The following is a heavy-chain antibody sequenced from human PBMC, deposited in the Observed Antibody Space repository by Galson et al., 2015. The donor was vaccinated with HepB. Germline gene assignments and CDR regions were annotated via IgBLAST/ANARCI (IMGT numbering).Heavy chain of an antibody. CDR1: GFTFSNYA. V-gene: IGHV3-23*01. CDR3: AKGRDREMATYYFDY. D-gene: IGHD5-24*01. CDR2: ISGSGGST. Sequence: SLRLSCAASGFTFSNYAMSWVRQAPGKGLEWVSAISGSGGSTYYADSVKGRFTISRDNSKNTLYLQMNSLRAEDTAVYYCAKGRDREMATYYFDYWGQGTLVTVSS. J-gene: IGHJ4*02.